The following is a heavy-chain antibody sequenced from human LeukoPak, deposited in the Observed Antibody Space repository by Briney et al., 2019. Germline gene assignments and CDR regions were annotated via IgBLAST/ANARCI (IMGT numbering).Heavy chain of an antibody. V-gene: IGHV3-23*01. D-gene: IGHD6-13*01. CDR2: ISGSGGST. CDR1: GFTFSTYW. Sequence: GGSLRLSCAASGFTFSTYWMNWVRQAPGKGLEWVSAISGSGGSTYYADSVKGRFTISRDNSKNTLYLQMNSLRAEDTAVYYCAKEGRIAAAGDYYFDYWGQGTLVTVSS. CDR3: AKEGRIAAAGDYYFDY. J-gene: IGHJ4*02.